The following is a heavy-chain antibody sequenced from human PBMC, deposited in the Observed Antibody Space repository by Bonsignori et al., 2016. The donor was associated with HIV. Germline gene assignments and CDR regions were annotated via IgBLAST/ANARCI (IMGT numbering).Heavy chain of an antibody. Sequence: WIRQPPGKGLEWVSAISGSGGSTYYADSVKGRFTISRDNSKNTLYLQMNSLRAEDTAVYYCAKVIFRIAVAGMGLDYWGQGTLVTVSS. CDR2: ISGSGGST. CDR3: AKVIFRIAVAGMGLDY. V-gene: IGHV3-23*01. D-gene: IGHD6-19*01. J-gene: IGHJ4*02.